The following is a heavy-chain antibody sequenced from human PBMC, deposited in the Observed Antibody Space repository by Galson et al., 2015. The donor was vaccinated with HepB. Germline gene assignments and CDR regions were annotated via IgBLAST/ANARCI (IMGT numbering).Heavy chain of an antibody. Sequence: TLSLTCTVSGGSISSGSYYWSWIRQPAGKGLEWIGRIYTSGSTNYNPSLKSRVTMSVDTSKNQFSLKLSSVTAADTAVYYCAREGSYYYDSSFGAGDGFDYWGQGTLVTVSS. D-gene: IGHD3-22*01. CDR2: IYTSGST. CDR3: AREGSYYYDSSFGAGDGFDY. J-gene: IGHJ4*02. V-gene: IGHV4-61*02. CDR1: GGSISSGSYY.